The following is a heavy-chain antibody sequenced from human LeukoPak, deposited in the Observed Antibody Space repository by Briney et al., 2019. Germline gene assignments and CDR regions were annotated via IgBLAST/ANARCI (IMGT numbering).Heavy chain of an antibody. D-gene: IGHD3-22*01. CDR1: GFTFSRYG. CDR2: ISYDGSNK. J-gene: IGHJ3*02. V-gene: IGHV3-30*18. CDR3: AKDRGEYYDSSGYYSGGFDI. Sequence: GSLRLSCAASGFTFSRYGMHWVRQAPGKGLEWVAVISYDGSNKYYADSVKGRFTISRDNSKNTLYLQMNSLRAEDTAVYYCAKDRGEYYDSSGYYSGGFDIWGQGTMVTVSS.